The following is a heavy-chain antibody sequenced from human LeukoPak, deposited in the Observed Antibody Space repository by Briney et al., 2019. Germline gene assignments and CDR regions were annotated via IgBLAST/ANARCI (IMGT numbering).Heavy chain of an antibody. CDR3: ARHGPGKWEWLRRNYYYYYMDV. CDR1: GYSISSGYY. V-gene: IGHV4-38-2*02. D-gene: IGHD5-12*01. J-gene: IGHJ6*03. Sequence: SETLSLTCTVSGYSISSGYYWGWIRQPPGKGLEWIGTIYHSGNTNYNPSLKSRVTISVGTSKNQFSLKLSSVTAADTAVYYCARHGPGKWEWLRRNYYYYYMDVWGKGTTVTISS. CDR2: IYHSGNT.